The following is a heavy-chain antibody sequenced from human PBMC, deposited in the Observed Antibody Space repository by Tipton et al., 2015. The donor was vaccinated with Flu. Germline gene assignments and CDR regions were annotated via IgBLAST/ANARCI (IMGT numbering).Heavy chain of an antibody. V-gene: IGHV3-21*01. Sequence: GSLRLSCAASGFTFSIYSMNWVRQAPGKGLEWVSSISSSSAYIYYADSLKGRFTISRDNTKNSLFLQLNSLRADDTALYYCAKGSSRGHGFTMARPQLYYLDSWGQGTLVTVSS. J-gene: IGHJ4*02. D-gene: IGHD3-10*01. CDR1: GFTFSIYS. CDR3: AKGSSRGHGFTMARPQLYYLDS. CDR2: ISSSSAYI.